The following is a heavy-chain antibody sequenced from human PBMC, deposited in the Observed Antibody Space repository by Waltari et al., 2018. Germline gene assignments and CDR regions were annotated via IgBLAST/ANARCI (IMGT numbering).Heavy chain of an antibody. V-gene: IGHV4-34*01. D-gene: IGHD5-12*01. CDR3: TRRGYSYRVFDY. Sequence: QVQLQEWGAGLVKPSETLSLNCTVKGGTFSGYFWIWIRQSPGKGLGWIGEINHSRDTRVNPSLKSRVSRSGDMLRNEVSLNLKSVTAADTAVYYCTRRGYSYRVFDYWGQGVLVTVSS. CDR2: INHSRDT. J-gene: IGHJ4*02. CDR1: GGTFSGYF.